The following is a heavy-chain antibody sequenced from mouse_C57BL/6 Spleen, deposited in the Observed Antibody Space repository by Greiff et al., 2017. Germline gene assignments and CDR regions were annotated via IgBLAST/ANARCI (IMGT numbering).Heavy chain of an antibody. CDR1: GYTFTDYE. Sequence: QVQLQQSGAELVRPGASVTLSCKASGYTFTDYEMHWVKQTPVHGLEWIGAIDPETGGTAYKQKFKGKAILTADKSSSTAYMELRSLTSEDSAVSYCTRGKEIYYGNRFAYWGQGTLVTVSA. D-gene: IGHD2-1*01. CDR2: IDPETGGT. CDR3: TRGKEIYYGNRFAY. V-gene: IGHV1-15*01. J-gene: IGHJ3*01.